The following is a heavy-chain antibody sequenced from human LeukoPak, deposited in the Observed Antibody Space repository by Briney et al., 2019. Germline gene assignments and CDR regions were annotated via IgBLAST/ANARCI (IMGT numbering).Heavy chain of an antibody. D-gene: IGHD3-22*01. J-gene: IGHJ3*02. Sequence: AETLSLTCSVSGGSLRSDRHNWAWVRQSADKGLEHIGSVDQTGSPYYNPPLKSRVTISVDTSNKQFSLNLTSVTAADTAVYYCAGINYYDSSGLAFDIWGQGTMGTVSS. CDR2: VDQTGSP. V-gene: IGHV4-39*07. CDR3: AGINYYDSSGLAFDI. CDR1: GGSLRSDRHN.